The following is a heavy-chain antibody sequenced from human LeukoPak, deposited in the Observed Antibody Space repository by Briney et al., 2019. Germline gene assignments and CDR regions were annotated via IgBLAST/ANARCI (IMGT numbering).Heavy chain of an antibody. CDR3: ARDRAVPHFYYGMDV. CDR1: GASIGLNY. V-gene: IGHV4-4*07. Sequence: SETLSLTCTVSGASIGLNYWSWLRQPAGKGLEWIGRIYTSGTSNYSQSLKSRVTMSLDLSKNHLSLKLNSVTAADTAVYYCARDRAVPHFYYGMDVWGQGTTVTVSS. J-gene: IGHJ6*02. CDR2: IYTSGTS. D-gene: IGHD3-3*02.